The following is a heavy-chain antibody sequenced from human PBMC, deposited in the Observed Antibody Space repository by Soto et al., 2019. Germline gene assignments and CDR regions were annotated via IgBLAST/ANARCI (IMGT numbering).Heavy chain of an antibody. CDR3: ARIGQIAGLGH. V-gene: IGHV3-74*01. CDR1: GFTFSSYW. D-gene: IGHD3-22*01. CDR2: INRDGSSA. J-gene: IGHJ4*02. Sequence: EVQLVESGGGLVQPGGSQRLSCAASGFTFSSYWMHWVRQAPGKGLVWVSRINRDGSSASYVDSVKGRFTVSRDNAKNTLYLQMNSLRAEDTVVYYCARIGQIAGLGHWGQGALVTVSS.